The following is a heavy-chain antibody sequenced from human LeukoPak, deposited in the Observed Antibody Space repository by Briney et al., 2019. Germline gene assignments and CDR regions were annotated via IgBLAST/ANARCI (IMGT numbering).Heavy chain of an antibody. CDR1: GVSLSKYY. Sequence: PSETLSLTCTVSGVSLSKYYWNWIRQPPGKGLEWIGSIYYSGTTNYNPSLKSRVTISLDTSNNHFSLNLRSVTAADTAVYYCSRSSGWYLEDYWGQGALVTVSS. CDR3: SRSSGWYLEDY. CDR2: IYYSGTT. V-gene: IGHV4-59*01. J-gene: IGHJ4*02. D-gene: IGHD6-19*01.